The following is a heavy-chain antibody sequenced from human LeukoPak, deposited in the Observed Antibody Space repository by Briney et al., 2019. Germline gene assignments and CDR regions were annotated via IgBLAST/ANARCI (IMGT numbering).Heavy chain of an antibody. D-gene: IGHD3-10*01. CDR2: IDHSGST. Sequence: KPSETLSLTCTVSGYSISSGYYWGWIRQPPGKGLEWTGSIDHSGSTYYNPSLKSRITISVDTSKNQFSLKLSSVTAADTAVYYCARGYYGSGSYYKKNFDYWGQGTLVTVSS. J-gene: IGHJ4*02. V-gene: IGHV4-38-2*02. CDR3: ARGYYGSGSYYKKNFDY. CDR1: GYSISSGYY.